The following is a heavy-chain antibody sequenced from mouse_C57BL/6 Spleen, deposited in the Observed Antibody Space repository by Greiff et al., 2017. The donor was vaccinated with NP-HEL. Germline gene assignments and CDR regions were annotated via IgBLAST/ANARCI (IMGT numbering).Heavy chain of an antibody. V-gene: IGHV1-15*01. CDR2: IDPETGGT. D-gene: IGHD2-10*01. CDR1: GYTFTDYE. CDR3: TRSRAYYPFAY. J-gene: IGHJ3*01. Sequence: QVQLQQSGAELVRPGASVTLSCKASGYTFTDYEMRWVKQTPVHGLEWIGAIDPETGGTAYNQKFKGKAILTADKSSSTAYMELRSLTSEDSAVYYCTRSRAYYPFAYWGQGTLVTVSA.